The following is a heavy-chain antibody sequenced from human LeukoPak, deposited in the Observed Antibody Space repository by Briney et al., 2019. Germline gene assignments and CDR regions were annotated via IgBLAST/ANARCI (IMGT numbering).Heavy chain of an antibody. Sequence: GGSLRLSCAASGFTFSSYSMNWVRQAPGKGLEWVSYISSSSSTIYYADSVKGRSTISRDNAKNSLYLQMNSLRDEDTAVYYCARDGADGWFGNLDAFDIWGQGTMVTVSS. CDR3: ARDGADGWFGNLDAFDI. V-gene: IGHV3-48*02. J-gene: IGHJ3*02. CDR2: ISSSSSTI. CDR1: GFTFSSYS. D-gene: IGHD3-10*01.